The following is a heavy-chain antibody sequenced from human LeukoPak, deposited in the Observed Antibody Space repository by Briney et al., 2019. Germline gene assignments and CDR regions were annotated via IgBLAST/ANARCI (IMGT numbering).Heavy chain of an antibody. J-gene: IGHJ4*02. CDR3: SRSQFDY. V-gene: IGHV3-74*03. CDR2: ISGDGTIK. CDR1: GFPFSSYW. Sequence: GGSLRLSCEPSGFPFSSYWMLWVRQAPGKGLVWVSRISGDGTIKTYADFVRGRFAISRDNTKNILYLQMNSLKVEDTATYFCSRSQFDYWGQGVLVTVSS.